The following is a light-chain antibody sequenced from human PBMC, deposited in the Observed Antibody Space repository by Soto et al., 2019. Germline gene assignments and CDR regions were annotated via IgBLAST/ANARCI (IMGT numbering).Light chain of an antibody. Sequence: EIVLTQSPATLSLSPGERATLSCRASQSVSSYLAWYQQKPVQAPRLLIYAASNSATGIPARFSGRGSETDFTLTIISLEAEDFAFYDGHQRSNLFTVGHGTRLEIK. J-gene: IGKJ5*01. CDR2: AAS. V-gene: IGKV3-11*01. CDR3: HQRSNLFT. CDR1: QSVSSY.